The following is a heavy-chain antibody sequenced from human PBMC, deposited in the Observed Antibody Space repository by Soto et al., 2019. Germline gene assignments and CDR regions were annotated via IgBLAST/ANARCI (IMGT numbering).Heavy chain of an antibody. CDR2: INHSGST. Sequence: SETLSLTCAVYGGSFSGYYWSWIRQPPGKGLEWIGEINHSGSTNYNPSLKSRVTISVDTSKNQFSLKLSSVTAADTAVYYCARDRGYYDFWSGYYPAGKDYYYYYGMDVWGQGTTVTVSS. D-gene: IGHD3-3*01. J-gene: IGHJ6*02. CDR3: ARDRGYYDFWSGYYPAGKDYYYYYGMDV. V-gene: IGHV4-34*01. CDR1: GGSFSGYY.